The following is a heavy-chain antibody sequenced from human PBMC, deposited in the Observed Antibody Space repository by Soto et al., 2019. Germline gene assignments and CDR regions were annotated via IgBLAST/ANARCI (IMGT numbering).Heavy chain of an antibody. D-gene: IGHD3-3*01. CDR3: ARGGPITFFGVIITSDQSSYYMDV. V-gene: IGHV4-34*01. Sequence: SETLSLTCAVYGGSFGGYYWSWIRQPPGKGLEWIGEINHSGTATYNPSLQSRVTISVDTSKNQFSLKLSSVTAADTAVYYCARGGPITFFGVIITSDQSSYYMDVWGKGTTVTVSS. CDR1: GGSFGGYY. CDR2: INHSGTA. J-gene: IGHJ6*03.